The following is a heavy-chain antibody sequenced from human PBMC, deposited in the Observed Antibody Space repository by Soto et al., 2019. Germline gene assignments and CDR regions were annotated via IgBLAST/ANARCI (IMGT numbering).Heavy chain of an antibody. D-gene: IGHD4-17*01. CDR1: GFTLSTYA. J-gene: IGHJ4*02. CDR2: ISYDGSNK. CDR3: ARAAATMTTIYYFDY. V-gene: IGHV3-30-3*01. Sequence: QVQLVESGGGVIQAGGSLRLSCAASGFTLSTYAMYWARQAPGKGLEWVAVISYDGSNKYYADSVKGRFTISRDDSKNTLYLQMNSLRAEDTAVYYCARAAATMTTIYYFDYWGQGTLVTVSS.